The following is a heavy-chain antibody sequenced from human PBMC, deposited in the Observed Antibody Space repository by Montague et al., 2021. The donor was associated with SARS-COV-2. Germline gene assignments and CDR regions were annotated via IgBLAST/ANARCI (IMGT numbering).Heavy chain of an antibody. V-gene: IGHV4-34*01. Sequence: SETLSLTCAVSRGSFSNYYWTWVRQAPGKGLIWIGEINQDGTSNYDPSLKSRVTLSIDTPKNQISLKVTSVTAGDTAVYYCARGRPVRMTMRHFERTSSGALDMWGQGTPVIVSS. J-gene: IGHJ3*02. CDR3: ARGRPVRMTMRHFERTSSGALDM. CDR2: INQDGTS. CDR1: RGSFSNYY. D-gene: IGHD3-9*01.